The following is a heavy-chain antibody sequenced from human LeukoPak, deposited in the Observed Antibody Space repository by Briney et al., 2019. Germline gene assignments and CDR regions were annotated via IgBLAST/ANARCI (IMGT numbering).Heavy chain of an antibody. CDR3: AKSYDNGWYVCDY. V-gene: IGHV3-30*09. CDR1: GFTFSNFA. CDR2: ISYDGSIK. J-gene: IGHJ4*02. Sequence: PGGSLRLSCAASGFTFSNFAMNWVRQAPGKGLEWVDFISYDGSIKSYANSVKGRFAVPRDNSKSTLYLQMNSLRPEDTAFYYCAKSYDNGWYVCDYWGQGTLVTVSS. D-gene: IGHD6-19*01.